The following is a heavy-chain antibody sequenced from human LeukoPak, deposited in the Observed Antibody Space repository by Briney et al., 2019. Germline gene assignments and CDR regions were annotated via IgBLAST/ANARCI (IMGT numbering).Heavy chain of an antibody. V-gene: IGHV3-53*01. CDR1: DFTVISNY. D-gene: IGHD3-3*01. CDR2: VYSGGST. CDR3: ARTPNYGFWNNYGSLDS. J-gene: IGHJ4*02. Sequence: GGSLRLSCVGFDFTVISNYMNWVRQAPGKGLEWVSVVYSGGSTYYADSVKGRFTISRDNARHSLFLQMNSLRAEDTAVYYCARTPNYGFWNNYGSLDSWGQGTLVTISS.